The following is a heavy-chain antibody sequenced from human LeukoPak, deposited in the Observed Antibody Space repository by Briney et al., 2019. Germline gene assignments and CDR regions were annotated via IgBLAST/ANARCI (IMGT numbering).Heavy chain of an antibody. CDR3: AARYSSSSSWFDP. Sequence: SETLSLTCTLSGGSISSGAYYWSWIRQYPGKGLEWIGYIHSSGRTYSNPSLRSRVTISIDTSKNHFSLKLHSVTAADTAVYYCAARYSSSSSWFDPWGQGTLVTVSS. J-gene: IGHJ5*02. CDR2: IHSSGRT. D-gene: IGHD6-6*01. CDR1: GGSISSGAYY. V-gene: IGHV4-31*03.